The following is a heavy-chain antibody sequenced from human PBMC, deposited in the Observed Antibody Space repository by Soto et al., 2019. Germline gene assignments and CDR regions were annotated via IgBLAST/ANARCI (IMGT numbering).Heavy chain of an antibody. CDR3: ARDRNYDFWSGYYGYYGMDV. J-gene: IGHJ6*02. CDR1: GGSISSYY. Sequence: PSETLSLTCTVSGGSISSYYWSWIRQPPGKGLEWIGYIYYSGSTNYNPSLKSRVTISVDTSKNQFSLKLSSVTAADTAVYYCARDRNYDFWSGYYGYYGMDVWGQGTTVTVSS. D-gene: IGHD3-3*01. CDR2: IYYSGST. V-gene: IGHV4-59*01.